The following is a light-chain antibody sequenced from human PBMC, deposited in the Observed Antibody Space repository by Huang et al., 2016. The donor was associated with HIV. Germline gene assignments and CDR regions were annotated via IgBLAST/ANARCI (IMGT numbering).Light chain of an antibody. Sequence: DIQMTQSPSSLSASIGDRVTITCQASQDISNYLNWYQQKPGKDPKLLIYDASNLETGVPSRFSGSGSGTDFAFTISSLQPEDIATYYCQQYDNVLTCGGGTKVEI. J-gene: IGKJ4*01. CDR3: QQYDNVLT. CDR1: QDISNY. V-gene: IGKV1-33*01. CDR2: DAS.